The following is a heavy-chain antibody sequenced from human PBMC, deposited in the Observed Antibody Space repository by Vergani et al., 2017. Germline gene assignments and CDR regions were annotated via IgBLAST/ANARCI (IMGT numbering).Heavy chain of an antibody. Sequence: QVHLVESGGGVVQPGSSLTLSCVASGFSFRGHGMHWVRQAPGKGLEWVAMISYDGDRKDYGDIAKGRFTISRDSSNTVYLQMKSLRVEDKAMYFCAKDVCYSKDWPELDSRGQGTLVTVSS. CDR1: GFSFRGHG. CDR3: AKDVCYSKDWPELDS. V-gene: IGHV3-30*18. J-gene: IGHJ4*02. D-gene: IGHD4-11*01. CDR2: ISYDGDRK.